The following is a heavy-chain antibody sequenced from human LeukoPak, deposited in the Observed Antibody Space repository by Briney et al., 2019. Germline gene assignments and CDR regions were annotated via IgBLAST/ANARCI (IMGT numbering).Heavy chain of an antibody. CDR3: ARGEQQLSPPDY. CDR1: GGSITNYY. V-gene: IGHV4-59*01. J-gene: IGHJ4*02. Sequence: SETLSLTCTVSGGSITNYYWTWIRQPPGKGLEWIGYIHYSGSTNYNPSLKSRVTISVDTSKNQFSLKLSSVTAADTAVYYCARGEQQLSPPDYWGQGTLVTVSS. CDR2: IHYSGST. D-gene: IGHD6-13*01.